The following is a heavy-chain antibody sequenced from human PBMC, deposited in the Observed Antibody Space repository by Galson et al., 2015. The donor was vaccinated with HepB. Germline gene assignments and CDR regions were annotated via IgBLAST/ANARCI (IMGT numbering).Heavy chain of an antibody. CDR3: ARGTLDIAVAGFDY. Sequence: SVKVSCKASGYTFTGYYMHWVRQAPGQGLEWMGWINPNSGGTNYAQKFQGWVTMTRDTSISTAYMELSRLRSDDTAVYYCARGTLDIAVAGFDYSGQGTLATVSS. D-gene: IGHD6-19*01. V-gene: IGHV1-2*04. CDR2: INPNSGGT. J-gene: IGHJ4*02. CDR1: GYTFTGYY.